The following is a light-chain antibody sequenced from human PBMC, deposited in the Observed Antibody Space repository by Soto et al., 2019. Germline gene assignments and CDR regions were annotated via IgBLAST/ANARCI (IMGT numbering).Light chain of an antibody. CDR2: DAS. J-gene: IGKJ5*01. V-gene: IGKV3-11*01. Sequence: TQAPSALSWSRGKRATLSCRASQSVSSYLAWYQQKPGQDPRLLIYDASNRATGISARFSGSGSGTDFTLTISSLEPEDFAVYYWQHCRKWLPEDSFGHRTLLEIK. CDR1: QSVSSY. CDR3: QHCRKWLPEDS.